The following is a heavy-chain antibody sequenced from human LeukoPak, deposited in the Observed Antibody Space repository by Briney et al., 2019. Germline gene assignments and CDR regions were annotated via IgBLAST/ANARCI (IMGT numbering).Heavy chain of an antibody. D-gene: IGHD5-18*01. V-gene: IGHV1-69*06. Sequence: ASVKVSCKASGGTFSSYAISWVRQAPGQGLEWMGGIIPIFGTANYAQKFQGRVTITADKSTSTAYMELSSLRSEDTAVYYCARANRAYTALVHYWGQGTLVTVSS. J-gene: IGHJ4*02. CDR3: ARANRAYTALVHY. CDR2: IIPIFGTA. CDR1: GGTFSSYA.